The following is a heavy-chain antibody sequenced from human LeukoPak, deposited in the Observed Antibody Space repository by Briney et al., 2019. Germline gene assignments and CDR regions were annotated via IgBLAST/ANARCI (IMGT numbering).Heavy chain of an antibody. CDR2: THHSGST. D-gene: IGHD3-9*01. CDR1: GGSISSSNW. J-gene: IGHJ4*02. V-gene: IGHV4-4*02. Sequence: PSETLSLTCAVSGGSISSSNWWSWVRQPPGTGLDWIGETHHSGSTNYNPSLKSRVTISVDKSKNQFSLKLSSVTAADTAVYYCARKTLVTGNFYWGQGTLVTVSS. CDR3: ARKTLVTGNFY.